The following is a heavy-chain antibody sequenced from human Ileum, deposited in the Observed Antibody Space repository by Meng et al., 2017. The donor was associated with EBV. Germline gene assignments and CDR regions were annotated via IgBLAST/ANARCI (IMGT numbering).Heavy chain of an antibody. CDR2: IYYSGST. CDR1: GYAISSTNW. Sequence: VPVTASGPGLVKPSDTLSLTCAVSGYAISSTNWWGWIRQPPGKGLEWIGYIYYSGSTSYNPSLKSRVTMSVDTSKNQFSLNLNSVTAVDTAVYYCARNVPGTSAYYDWGQGTLVTSPQ. CDR3: ARNVPGTSAYYD. V-gene: IGHV4-28*01. D-gene: IGHD3-22*01. J-gene: IGHJ4*02.